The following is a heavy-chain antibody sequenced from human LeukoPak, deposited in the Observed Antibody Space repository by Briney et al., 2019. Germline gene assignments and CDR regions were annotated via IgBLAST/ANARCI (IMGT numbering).Heavy chain of an antibody. CDR3: ARDLYYYDSSGYYSKSQSFDY. V-gene: IGHV4-39*07. CDR2: IYYSGST. D-gene: IGHD3-22*01. CDR1: GGSISSSSYF. J-gene: IGHJ4*02. Sequence: SETLSLTCTVSGGSISSSSYFWGWIRQPPGKGLGWIGSIYYSGSTYYNPSLKSRVTISVDTSKNQFSLKLSSVTAADTAVYYCARDLYYYDSSGYYSKSQSFDYWGQGTLVTVSS.